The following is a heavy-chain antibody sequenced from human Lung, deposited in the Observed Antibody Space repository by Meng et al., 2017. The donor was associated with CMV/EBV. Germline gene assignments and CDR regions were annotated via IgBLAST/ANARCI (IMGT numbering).Heavy chain of an antibody. V-gene: IGHV1-8*01. J-gene: IGHJ6*02. D-gene: IGHD2-2*01. CDR1: GYTFTTYD. CDR2: MNPNNGNT. Sequence: ASVXVSXKASGYTFTTYDINWVRQATGQGLEWMGWMNPNNGNTGYAQKFQGRVTLTRVTSISTAYMELSSLTSDDTAVYYCARTRIEVEPDGRKIKYYNYGMDVWXQGTXVTVAS. CDR3: ARTRIEVEPDGRKIKYYNYGMDV.